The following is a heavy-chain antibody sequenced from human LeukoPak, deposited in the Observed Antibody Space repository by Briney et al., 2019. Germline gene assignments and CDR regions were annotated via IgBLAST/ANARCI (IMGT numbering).Heavy chain of an antibody. CDR3: TWSGEAD. CDR2: IKKDGSER. Sequence: GGSLRLSCAASGFTFSSYWMSWVRQAPGKGLEWVADIKKDGSERYYVDSVKGRFTISRDNAKNSVFLQMSSLRAEDTAVYYCTWSGEADWGQGTLVTVSS. D-gene: IGHD3-3*01. CDR1: GFTFSSYW. J-gene: IGHJ4*02. V-gene: IGHV3-7*01.